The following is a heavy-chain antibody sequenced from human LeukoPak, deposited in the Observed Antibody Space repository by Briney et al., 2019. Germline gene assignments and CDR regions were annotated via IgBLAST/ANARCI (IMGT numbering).Heavy chain of an antibody. J-gene: IGHJ6*02. CDR3: ARTSSGPYYYYYGMDV. CDR2: ISSSSSYI. D-gene: IGHD3-22*01. Sequence: GGSLRLSCAASGFTVSSNYMSWVRQAPGKGLEWVSSISSSSSYIYYADSVKGRFTISRDNAKNSLYLQMNSLRAEDTAVYYCARTSSGPYYYYYGMDVWGQGTTVTVSS. CDR1: GFTVSSNY. V-gene: IGHV3-21*01.